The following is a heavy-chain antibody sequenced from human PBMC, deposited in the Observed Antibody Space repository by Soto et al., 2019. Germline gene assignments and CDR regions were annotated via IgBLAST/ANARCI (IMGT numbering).Heavy chain of an antibody. V-gene: IGHV3-30-3*01. CDR2: ISYDGSNK. J-gene: IGHJ4*02. CDR3: ARMGVVPAATREGSYYFDY. CDR1: GFTFSSYA. Sequence: GGSLRLSCAASGFTFSSYAMHWVRQAPGKGLEWVAVISYDGSNKYYADSVKGRFTISRDNSKNTLYLQMNSLRAEDTAVYYCARMGVVPAATREGSYYFDYWGQGTLVTVSS. D-gene: IGHD2-2*01.